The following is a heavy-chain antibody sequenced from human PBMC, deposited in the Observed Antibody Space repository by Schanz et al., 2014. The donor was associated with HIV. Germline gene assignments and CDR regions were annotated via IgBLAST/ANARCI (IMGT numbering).Heavy chain of an antibody. Sequence: VQLVESGGGLVQPGGSLRLSCAASGFTFSSYAMSWVRQAPGKGLEWVSYISSSSSTIYYADSVKGRFTISRDNAKNSLYLQMNSLRDEDTAVYYCARTAPTKYYYDSSGVRGAFDIWGQGTMVTVSS. CDR2: ISSSSSTI. CDR1: GFTFSSYA. D-gene: IGHD3-22*01. J-gene: IGHJ3*02. V-gene: IGHV3-48*02. CDR3: ARTAPTKYYYDSSGVRGAFDI.